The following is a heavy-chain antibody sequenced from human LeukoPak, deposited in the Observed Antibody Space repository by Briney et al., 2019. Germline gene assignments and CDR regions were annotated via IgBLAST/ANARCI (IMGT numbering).Heavy chain of an antibody. J-gene: IGHJ6*03. CDR2: IRSSGDYI. CDR1: GFTFSSYE. Sequence: PGGSLRLSCAASGFTFSSYEMNWVRQAPGKGLEWVSSIRSSGDYIYYADSVKGRFTISRDNAKNALYLQMISLRAEDTAVYYCARGNCSGITCYGLRYYYYNMDVWGKGTTVTVSS. V-gene: IGHV3-21*01. D-gene: IGHD2-15*01. CDR3: ARGNCSGITCYGLRYYYYNMDV.